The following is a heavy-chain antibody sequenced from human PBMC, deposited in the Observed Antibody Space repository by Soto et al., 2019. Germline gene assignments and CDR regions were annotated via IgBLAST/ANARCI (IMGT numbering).Heavy chain of an antibody. CDR2: IYYSGST. CDR1: GGSISGYY. V-gene: IGHV4-59*08. CDR3: ARQGDSGGWYDY. Sequence: QVQLQESGPGLVRPSETLSLTCNVSGGSISGYYWSWIRQPPGKGLEWIGYIYYSGSTNYNPSLKSRVTLSVDTSKNQFSLKVGSVTAADTAVYYCARQGDSGGWYDYWGQGTLVTVSS. J-gene: IGHJ4*02. D-gene: IGHD6-19*01.